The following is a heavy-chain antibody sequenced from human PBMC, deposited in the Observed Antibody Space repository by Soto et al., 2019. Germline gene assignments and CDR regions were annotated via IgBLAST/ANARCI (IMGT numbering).Heavy chain of an antibody. CDR3: ATTSQDIVVLGRDYYYMDV. D-gene: IGHD2-2*01. V-gene: IGHV5-51*01. Sequence: GASLKISGKGSGYSFTSYWSGWVRQMPGKGLEWMGIIYPGDSDTRYSPSFQGQVTISADKSISTAYLQWSSLKASDTAMYYCATTSQDIVVLGRDYYYMDVWGKGTTVTVSS. CDR2: IYPGDSDT. CDR1: GYSFTSYW. J-gene: IGHJ6*03.